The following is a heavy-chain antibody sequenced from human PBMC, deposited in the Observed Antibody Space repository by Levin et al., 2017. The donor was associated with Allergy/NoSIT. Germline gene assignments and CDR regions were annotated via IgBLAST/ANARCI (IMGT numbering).Heavy chain of an antibody. CDR1: GYTFTSYG. CDR3: ARAQRGKLEEDY. Sequence: ASVKVSCKASGYTFTSYGITWVRQAPGQGLEWMGWISAYNGNTNYAQKFQGRVTMTTDTSTSTAYVEVRSLRSDDTAVYYCARAQRGKLEEDYWGQGTLVAVSS. D-gene: IGHD6-13*01. V-gene: IGHV1-18*01. J-gene: IGHJ4*02. CDR2: ISAYNGNT.